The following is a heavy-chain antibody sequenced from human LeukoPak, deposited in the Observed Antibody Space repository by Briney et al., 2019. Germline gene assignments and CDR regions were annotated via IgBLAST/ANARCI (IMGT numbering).Heavy chain of an antibody. J-gene: IGHJ3*02. CDR1: GGSISSYY. CDR2: IYTSGST. CDR3: ARSVGIVGAGGAFDI. Sequence: SETLSLTCTVSGGSISSYYWNWIRQPAGKGLEWIGRIYTSGSTKCSPSLKSRVTISVDTSKNQFSLKLSSVTAADTAVYYCARSVGIVGAGGAFDIWGQGTMVTVSS. D-gene: IGHD1-26*01. V-gene: IGHV4-4*07.